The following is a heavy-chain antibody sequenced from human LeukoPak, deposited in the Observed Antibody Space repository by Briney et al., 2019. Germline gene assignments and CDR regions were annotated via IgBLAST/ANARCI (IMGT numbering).Heavy chain of an antibody. Sequence: SETLSLTXAVYGGSFSGYYWSWIRQPPGKGLEWIGEINHSGSTNYNPSLKSRVTISVDTSKNQFSLKLSSVTAADTAVYYCARAVYYGSGSYYNFRYWGQGTLVTVSS. V-gene: IGHV4-34*01. CDR1: GGSFSGYY. D-gene: IGHD3-10*01. J-gene: IGHJ4*02. CDR2: INHSGST. CDR3: ARAVYYGSGSYYNFRY.